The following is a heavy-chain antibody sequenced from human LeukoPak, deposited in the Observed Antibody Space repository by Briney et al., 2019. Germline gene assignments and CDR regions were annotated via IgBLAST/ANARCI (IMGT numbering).Heavy chain of an antibody. Sequence: SETLSLTCTVSGGSISSSSYYWGWIRQLPGKGLEWIGSIYYSGSTYYNPSLKSRVTISVDTSKNQFSLKLSSVTAADTAVYYCARVARIAAAGTYYYGMDVWGQGTTVTVSS. D-gene: IGHD6-13*01. CDR3: ARVARIAAAGTYYYGMDV. CDR1: GGSISSSSYY. J-gene: IGHJ6*02. CDR2: IYYSGST. V-gene: IGHV4-39*01.